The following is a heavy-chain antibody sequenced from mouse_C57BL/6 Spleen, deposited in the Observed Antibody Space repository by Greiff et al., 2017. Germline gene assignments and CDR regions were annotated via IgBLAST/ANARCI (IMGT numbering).Heavy chain of an antibody. CDR1: GYSFTGYY. V-gene: IGHV1-42*01. CDR2: INPSTGGT. Sequence: VQLKESGPELVKPGASVKISCKASGYSFTGYYMNWVKQSPEKSLEWIGEINPSTGGTTYNQKFKAKATLTVDKSSSTAYMQLKSLTSEDSAVYYCARNLPYWYFDVWGTGTTVTVSS. D-gene: IGHD5-1*01. CDR3: ARNLPYWYFDV. J-gene: IGHJ1*03.